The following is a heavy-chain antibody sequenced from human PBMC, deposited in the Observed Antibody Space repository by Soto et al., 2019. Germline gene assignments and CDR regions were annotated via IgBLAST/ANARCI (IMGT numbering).Heavy chain of an antibody. CDR1: GGFINSGDYY. CDR3: ARVPDR. D-gene: IGHD2-2*01. J-gene: IGHJ5*02. CDR2: IYYSGII. V-gene: IGHV4-30-4*01. Sequence: SETLSLTCTVSGGFINSGDYYWSWIRQPPGKGLEWIAYIYYSGIIYYNPSLKSRVTMSRDTSKNQFSLKLDSVTAADTAVYYCARVPDRWGQGTLVTVSS.